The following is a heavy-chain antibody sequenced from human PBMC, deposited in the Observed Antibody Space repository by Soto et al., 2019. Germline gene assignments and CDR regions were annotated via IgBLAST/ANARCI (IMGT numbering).Heavy chain of an antibody. J-gene: IGHJ1*01. CDR1: GGTFSNYA. CDR3: ATGGERDYYDHSGWR. V-gene: IGHV1-69*12. D-gene: IGHD3-22*01. CDR2: IIPIFGTV. Sequence: QVQLVQSGAEVKKPGSSVKVSCKASGGTFSNYALDWVRQAPGQGLEWMGGIIPIFGTVRHAQNFQGRVTMTAAESTDTAYMEPSSLRSADTATYYCATGGERDYYDHSGWRWGQGSLVTVSS.